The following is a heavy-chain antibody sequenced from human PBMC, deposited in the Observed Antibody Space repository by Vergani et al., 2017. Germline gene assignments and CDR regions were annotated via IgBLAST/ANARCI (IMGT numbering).Heavy chain of an antibody. D-gene: IGHD3-9*01. CDR3: ATGESDIVTGFNAGLCDY. CDR2: IKQDGSEE. V-gene: IGHV3-7*01. CDR1: GFLFSDYC. J-gene: IGHJ4*02. Sequence: EVQLVESGGGLVQPGGSLRLSCAASGFLFSDYCLTWVGQSPGGGLEWVANIKQDGSEEFYVDSGKGRFTISRDNAKKSVFLQINGLRAEDRAVYFCATGESDIVTGFNAGLCDYWGQGTLVTVSS.